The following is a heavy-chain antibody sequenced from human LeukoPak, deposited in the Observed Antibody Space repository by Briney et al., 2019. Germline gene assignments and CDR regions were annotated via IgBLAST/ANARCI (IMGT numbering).Heavy chain of an antibody. J-gene: IGHJ4*02. V-gene: IGHV3-53*04. CDR1: GFTVTNNF. CDR3: AGGGYSYVWDY. Sequence: PGGSLRLSCAASGFTVTNNFMSWVRQAPGKGLEGVSVIFSDGSTFYADSVKGRFTISRHNSENTLYLQLNSLRLGDTAVYYCAGGGYSYVWDYWGQGTHVTVSS. D-gene: IGHD5-18*01. CDR2: IFSDGST.